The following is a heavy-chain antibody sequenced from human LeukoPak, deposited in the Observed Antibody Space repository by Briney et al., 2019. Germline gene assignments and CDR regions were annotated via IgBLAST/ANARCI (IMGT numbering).Heavy chain of an antibody. CDR1: GGSISSSSYY. J-gene: IGHJ4*02. CDR2: IYYSGST. CDR3: ARRSLWFGVY. Sequence: SETLSLTCTVSGGSISSSSYYWGWIRQPPGKGLEWIGSIYYSGSTYYNPSLKSRVTIPVDTSKNQFSLKLSSVTAADTAVYYCARRSLWFGVYWGQGTLVTVSS. V-gene: IGHV4-39*01. D-gene: IGHD3-10*01.